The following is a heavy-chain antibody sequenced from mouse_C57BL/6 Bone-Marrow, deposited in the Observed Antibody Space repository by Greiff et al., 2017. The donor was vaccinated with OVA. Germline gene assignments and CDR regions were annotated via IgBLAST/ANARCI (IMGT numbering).Heavy chain of an antibody. Sequence: EVKLVESGGGLVKPGGSLKLSCAASGFTFSSYAMSWVRQTPEKRLEWVATISDGGSYTYYPDNVKGRFTIARDNAKNNLYLQMSHLKSEDTAMYYCARGGRYYAMDYWGQGTSVTVSS. CDR2: ISDGGSYT. CDR1: GFTFSSYA. J-gene: IGHJ4*01. V-gene: IGHV5-4*03. D-gene: IGHD3-3*01. CDR3: ARGGRYYAMDY.